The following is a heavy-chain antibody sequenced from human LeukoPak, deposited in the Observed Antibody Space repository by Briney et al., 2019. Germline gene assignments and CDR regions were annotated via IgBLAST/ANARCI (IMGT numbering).Heavy chain of an antibody. CDR2: IDTSSTTM. D-gene: IGHD3-10*01. CDR3: ARWFGELFALDY. J-gene: IGHJ4*02. CDR1: GLTFSKYS. Sequence: GGSLRLSCAASGLTFSKYSMTWVRQAPGKGLEWVSFIDTSSTTMYYTDSVKGRFTISRDNSKNTLYLQMNSLRAEDTAVYYCARWFGELFALDYWGQGTLVTVSS. V-gene: IGHV3-48*01.